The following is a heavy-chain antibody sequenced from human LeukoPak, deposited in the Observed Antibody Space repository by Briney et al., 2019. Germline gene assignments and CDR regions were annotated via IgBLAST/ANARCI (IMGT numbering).Heavy chain of an antibody. D-gene: IGHD3-9*01. V-gene: IGHV4-59*08. Sequence: PSETLSLTCTVSGGSISSYYWSWIRQPPGKGLEWIGYIYYSGSTNYNPSLKSRVTISVDTSRNQFSLKLSSVTAADTAVYYCARMGLYYDILTEGFDIWGQGTMVTVSS. CDR1: GGSISSYY. CDR2: IYYSGST. CDR3: ARMGLYYDILTEGFDI. J-gene: IGHJ3*02.